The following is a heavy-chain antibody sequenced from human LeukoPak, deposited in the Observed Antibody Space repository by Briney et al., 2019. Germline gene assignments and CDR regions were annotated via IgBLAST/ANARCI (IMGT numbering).Heavy chain of an antibody. CDR3: AKGRGMIVVPTEYFQH. V-gene: IGHV3-23*01. CDR2: ISGSGGST. D-gene: IGHD3-22*01. J-gene: IGHJ1*01. CDR1: GFTFSSYA. Sequence: GGSLRLSWAASGFTFSSYAMSWVRQAPGKGLEWVSAISGSGGSTYYADSVKGRFTISRDNSKNTLYLQMNSLRAEDTAVYYCAKGRGMIVVPTEYFQHWGQGTLVTVSS.